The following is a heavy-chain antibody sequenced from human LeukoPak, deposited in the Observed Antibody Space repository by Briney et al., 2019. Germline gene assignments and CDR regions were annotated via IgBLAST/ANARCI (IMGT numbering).Heavy chain of an antibody. D-gene: IGHD4-17*01. Sequence: GGSLRLSCAASGFTFSSYAMSWVRQVPGKGLEWVSAISGSGGTTNYAASVKGRFTISRDNSKNTLYLQINSLSVEDTAVYYCIVFGDSNHWGQGTLVTVSS. CDR1: GFTFSSYA. CDR3: IVFGDSNH. J-gene: IGHJ5*02. CDR2: ISGSGGTT. V-gene: IGHV3-23*01.